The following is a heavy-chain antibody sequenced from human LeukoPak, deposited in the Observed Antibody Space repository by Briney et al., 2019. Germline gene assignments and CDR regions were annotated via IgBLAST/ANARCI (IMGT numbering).Heavy chain of an antibody. D-gene: IGHD2-21*02. CDR2: IRGDGYEK. J-gene: IGHJ4*02. CDR1: GFIFSNYW. CDR3: VRNGDYYRLDY. Sequence: LGGSLRLSCAASGFIFSNYWMTWVRQAPGKGLEWVANIRGDGYEKHFADSVKGRFTISRGNAKNSVDLQMNNLRAEDTAVFYCVRNGDYYRLDYWGQGTLVTVSS. V-gene: IGHV3-7*01.